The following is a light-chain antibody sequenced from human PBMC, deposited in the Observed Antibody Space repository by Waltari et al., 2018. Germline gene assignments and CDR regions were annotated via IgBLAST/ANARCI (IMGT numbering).Light chain of an antibody. J-gene: IGLJ1*01. CDR2: QDN. CDR3: LSYDTSLSAYI. Sequence: QVPGTTPKLLIYQDNNRPSGVSDRFSGSKSGTSASLTITGLQTEDEADYYCLSYDTSLSAYIFGAGTRLTAL. V-gene: IGLV1-40*01.